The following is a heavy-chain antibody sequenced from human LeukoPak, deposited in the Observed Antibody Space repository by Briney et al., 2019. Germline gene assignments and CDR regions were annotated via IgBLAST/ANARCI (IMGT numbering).Heavy chain of an antibody. V-gene: IGHV1-2*02. CDR3: AREVFGATMIDY. CDR2: ITPNSGGT. J-gene: IGHJ4*02. CDR1: GYTFTGYY. Sequence: ASVKVSCKASGYTFTGYYMHWVRQAPGQGLWWMGWITPNSGGTNYAQKFQGRVTMTRDTAISTAYMELSRLRSDDTAVYYCAREVFGATMIDYWGQGTLVTVSS. D-gene: IGHD1-26*01.